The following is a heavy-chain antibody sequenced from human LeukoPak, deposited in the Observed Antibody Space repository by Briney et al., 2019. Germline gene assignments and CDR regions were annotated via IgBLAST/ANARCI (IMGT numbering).Heavy chain of an antibody. CDR3: ASDLNHDSGG. CDR1: GFRFRASW. V-gene: IGHV3-7*01. CDR2: RKADISET. J-gene: IGHJ4*02. D-gene: IGHD3-22*01. Sequence: GGSLTLSGAASGFRFRASWMIWVRQARGKGLECMANRKADISETYYVDSVKGRFTDSRDNAKTSQYLQMNSLRVEDTATYYCASDLNHDSGGWGQGTLVTVSS.